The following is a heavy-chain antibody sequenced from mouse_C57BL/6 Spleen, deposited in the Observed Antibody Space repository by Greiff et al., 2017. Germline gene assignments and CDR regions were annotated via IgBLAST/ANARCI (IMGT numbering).Heavy chain of an antibody. CDR1: GYTFTSYW. CDR3: TRSRDYDGAWFAY. D-gene: IGHD2-4*01. J-gene: IGHJ3*01. CDR2: IYPGNSDT. V-gene: IGHV1-5*01. Sequence: VQLQQSGTVLARPGASVKMSCKTSGYTFTSYWMHWVKQRPGQGLEWIGAIYPGNSDTSYNQKFKGKAKLTAVTSASTAYMELSSLTNEDSAVYYCTRSRDYDGAWFAYWGQGTLVTVSA.